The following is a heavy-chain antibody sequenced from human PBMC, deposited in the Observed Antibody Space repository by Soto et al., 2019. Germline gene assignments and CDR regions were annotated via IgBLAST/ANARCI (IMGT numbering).Heavy chain of an antibody. J-gene: IGHJ1*01. CDR3: ATDRRGYRDSSAHYYLSH. D-gene: IGHD3-10*01. V-gene: IGHV3-15*07. CDR1: DFSFSDSW. Sequence: EVQLLESGGGLVKPGGSLRLSCAASDFSFSDSWMNWVRQTPGRRLEWVGRIKPRSGGGATDYAASVKGRFTICRDQSENTVHLNMNSLTIDDTAVYFCATDRRGYRDSSAHYYLSHWGQGIRVNVAS. CDR2: IKPRSGGGAT.